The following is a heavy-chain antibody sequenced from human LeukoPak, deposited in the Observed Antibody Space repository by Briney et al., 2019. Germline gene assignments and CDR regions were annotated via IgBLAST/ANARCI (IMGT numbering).Heavy chain of an antibody. CDR3: ARPGADCGSAGCYTYPYYGLDV. V-gene: IGHV1-18*01. Sequence: ASVKVSCKASGYSFSGHGITWVRQAPGQGLEWMGWISAYNGNTKYAQNLQGRVTMTTDISTSIAYMELRSLRSDDTAVYYCARPGADCGSAGCYTYPYYGLDVWGQGTTVTVSS. J-gene: IGHJ6*02. CDR2: ISAYNGNT. D-gene: IGHD2-2*02. CDR1: GYSFSGHG.